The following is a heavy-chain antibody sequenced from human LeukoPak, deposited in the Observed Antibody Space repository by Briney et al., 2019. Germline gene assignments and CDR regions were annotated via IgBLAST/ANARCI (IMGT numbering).Heavy chain of an antibody. CDR3: ARVPHTATVTTYCYDYMDV. CDR2: ISAYNGNT. J-gene: IGHJ6*03. CDR1: GYTFTSYG. Sequence: ASVKVSCKASGYTFTSYGISWVRQAPGQGLEWMGWISAYNGNTNYAQKLQGRVTMTTDTSTSTAYMELRSLRSDDTAMYYCARVPHTATVTTYCYDYMDVWGKGTTVTVSS. D-gene: IGHD4-11*01. V-gene: IGHV1-18*01.